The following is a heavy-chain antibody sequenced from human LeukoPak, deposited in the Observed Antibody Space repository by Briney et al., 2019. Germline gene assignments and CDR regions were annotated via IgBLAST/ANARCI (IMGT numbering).Heavy chain of an antibody. D-gene: IGHD3-9*01. V-gene: IGHV1-3*01. CDR1: GYTFTTYA. CDR2: INDDNGNT. J-gene: IGHJ5*02. Sequence: ASVKVSCKASGYTFTTYAMHWVRQAPGQRPEWMGWINDDNGNTKYSQKFQGRVSFTRDTSTYTGYLELRSLSSADTAVYFCARAPYDILTGYSLNWFDPWGQGTLVTVSS. CDR3: ARAPYDILTGYSLNWFDP.